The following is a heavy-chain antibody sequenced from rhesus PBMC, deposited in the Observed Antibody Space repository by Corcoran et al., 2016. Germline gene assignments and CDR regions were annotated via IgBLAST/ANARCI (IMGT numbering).Heavy chain of an antibody. Sequence: EVQLVESGGGLVQPGGSLRLSCAASGFTFGDYGMHWVRQAPGKGLEWVSSIINPVTTVYYADSVKGRFTVSRDNAKNSLSLQMSSLRAEDTAVYYCTREGISYIGYTEPNFDYWGQGVLVTVSS. CDR2: IINPVTTV. CDR1: GFTFGDYG. V-gene: IGHV3-183*02. CDR3: TREGISYIGYTEPNFDY. J-gene: IGHJ4*01. D-gene: IGHD5-12*01.